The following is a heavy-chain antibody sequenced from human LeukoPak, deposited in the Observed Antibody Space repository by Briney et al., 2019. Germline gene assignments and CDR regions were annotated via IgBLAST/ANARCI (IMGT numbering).Heavy chain of an antibody. J-gene: IGHJ5*02. CDR1: GGSVSTTNYY. D-gene: IGHD2-2*01. CDR2: IYYSGST. V-gene: IGHV4-61*01. CDR3: ARHYFDCSSTSCYLGWFDP. Sequence: SETLSLTCTVSGGSVSTTNYYWTWIRQPPGKGLEWIGYIYYSGSTNYNPSLKSRVTISVDTSKNQFSLKLSSVTAADTAVYYCARHYFDCSSTSCYLGWFDPWGQGTLVTVSS.